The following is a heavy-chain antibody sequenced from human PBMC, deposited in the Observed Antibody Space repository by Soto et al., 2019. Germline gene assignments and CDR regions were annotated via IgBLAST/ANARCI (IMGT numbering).Heavy chain of an antibody. CDR1: GFTFSSYG. Sequence: GGSLSLSCAASGFTFSSYGMHWVRQAPGKGLEWVAVISYDGSNKYYADSVKGRFTISRDNSKNTLYLQMNSLRAEDTAVYYCAKMDRGRITMVRGVITEPIDYWGQGTLVTVSS. D-gene: IGHD3-10*01. CDR3: AKMDRGRITMVRGVITEPIDY. CDR2: ISYDGSNK. J-gene: IGHJ4*02. V-gene: IGHV3-30*18.